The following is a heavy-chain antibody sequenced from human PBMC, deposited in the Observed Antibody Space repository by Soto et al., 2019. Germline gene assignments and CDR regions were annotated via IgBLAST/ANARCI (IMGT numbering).Heavy chain of an antibody. D-gene: IGHD4-17*01. CDR3: ARGRALGYGDYDY. CDR2: IYHSGST. V-gene: IGHV4-30-2*01. CDR1: GGSISSGGYS. Sequence: PSETLSLTCAVSGGSISSGGYSWSWIRQPPGKGLEWIGYIYHSGSTYYNPSLKSRVTISVDRSKNQFSLKLSSVTAADTAVYYCARGRALGYGDYDYWGQGTLVTVSS. J-gene: IGHJ4*02.